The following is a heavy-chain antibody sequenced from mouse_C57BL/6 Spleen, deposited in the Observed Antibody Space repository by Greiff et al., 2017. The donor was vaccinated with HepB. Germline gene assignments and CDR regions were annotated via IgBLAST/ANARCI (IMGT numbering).Heavy chain of an antibody. CDR2: IYPRSGNT. D-gene: IGHD1-1*01. J-gene: IGHJ2*01. CDR1: GYTFTSYG. CDR3: AIRYYGY. V-gene: IGHV1-81*01. Sequence: VQLQQSGAELARPGASVKLSCKASGYTFTSYGISWVKQRTGQGLEWIGEIYPRSGNTYYNEKFKGKATLTADKSSSTAYMELRSLTSEDSAVYFCAIRYYGYWGQGTTLTVSS.